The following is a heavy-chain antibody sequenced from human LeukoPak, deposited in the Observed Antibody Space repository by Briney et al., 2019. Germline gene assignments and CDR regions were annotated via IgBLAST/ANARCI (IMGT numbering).Heavy chain of an antibody. V-gene: IGHV3-23*01. CDR2: IMSSGGGT. CDR1: GFTFNIYA. CDR3: AKDRPNYHESNGHYYRPNGDY. D-gene: IGHD3-22*01. J-gene: IGHJ4*02. Sequence: GGSLRLSCAASGFTFNIYAMSWVRQAPGKGLEGVSSIMSSGGGTFYADSVKDRFTISRDNTRNTLYLQMSRLRAEDTAVYYCAKDRPNYHESNGHYYRPNGDYWGQGTLVTVSS.